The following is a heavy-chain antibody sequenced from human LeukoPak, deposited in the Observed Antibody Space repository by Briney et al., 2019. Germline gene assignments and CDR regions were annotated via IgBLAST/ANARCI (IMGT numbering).Heavy chain of an antibody. CDR2: FDPEDGET. CDR1: GYTFTGYY. J-gene: IGHJ4*02. V-gene: IGHV1-24*01. CDR3: ATDLSTATTYYFDY. Sequence: GASVKVSCKASGYTFTGYYMHWVRQAPGKGLEWMGGFDPEDGETIYAQKFQGRVTMTEDTSTDTAYMELSSLRSEDTAVYYCATDLSTATTYYFDYWGQGTLVTVSS. D-gene: IGHD5-12*01.